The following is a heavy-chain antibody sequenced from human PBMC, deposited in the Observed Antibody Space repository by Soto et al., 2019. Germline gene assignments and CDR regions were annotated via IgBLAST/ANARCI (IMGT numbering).Heavy chain of an antibody. Sequence: PGGSLRLSCAASGFTFSNYAMSWVRQAPGKGLEWVSTISGSGGTTYYADSVKGRFTISRDNSKNTLYLQMKSLSADDTALYYCARDRSIKEVDSGFYVWGQGILVTAPQ. J-gene: IGHJ4*02. V-gene: IGHV3-23*01. CDR3: ARDRSIKEVDSGFYV. CDR1: GFTFSNYA. D-gene: IGHD3-22*01. CDR2: ISGSGGTT.